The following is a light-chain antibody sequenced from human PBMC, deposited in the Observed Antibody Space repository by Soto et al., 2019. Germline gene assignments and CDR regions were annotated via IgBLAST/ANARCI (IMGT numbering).Light chain of an antibody. J-gene: IGKJ1*01. Sequence: EMVMTQSPATLSVSPGERATLSCRASQSVGINLAWHQQKPGQAPRLHIYGASTRATGIPARFSGSGSGTEFTLAISSLQPEDSATYYCLQDINYPWTFGQGTKVDIK. CDR1: QSVGIN. V-gene: IGKV3-15*01. CDR2: GAS. CDR3: LQDINYPWT.